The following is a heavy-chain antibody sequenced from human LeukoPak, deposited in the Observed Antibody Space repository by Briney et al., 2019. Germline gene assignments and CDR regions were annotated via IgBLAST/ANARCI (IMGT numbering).Heavy chain of an antibody. CDR1: GGSFSGYY. CDR3: ARHVGYNWFDP. J-gene: IGHJ5*02. Sequence: RASETLSLTCAVYGGSFSGYYWSWIRQPPGKGLEWIGEINHSGSTNYNPSLKSRVTISVDTSKNQFSLKLSSVTAADTAVYYCARHVGYNWFDPWGQGTLVTVSS. D-gene: IGHD2-15*01. V-gene: IGHV4-34*01. CDR2: INHSGST.